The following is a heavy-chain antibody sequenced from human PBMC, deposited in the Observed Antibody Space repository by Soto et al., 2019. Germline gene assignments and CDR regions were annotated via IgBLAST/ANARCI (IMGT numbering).Heavy chain of an antibody. J-gene: IGHJ4*02. CDR1: GFTFSDYA. V-gene: IGHV3-23*01. CDR3: AKGDGRIVPRHFDY. CDR2: ISSGGGSP. Sequence: GGSLRLSCAASGFTFSDYAMSWVRQAPGKGLEWVSSISSGGGSPYYADSVKGRFTISRNNSKNTLFLQMNSLRAEGTAVYYCAKGDGRIVPRHFDYWGQGTLVTVSS. D-gene: IGHD1-26*01.